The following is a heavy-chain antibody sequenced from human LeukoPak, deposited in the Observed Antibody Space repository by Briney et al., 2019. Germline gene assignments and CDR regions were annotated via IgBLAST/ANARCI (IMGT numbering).Heavy chain of an antibody. CDR1: GYTFTSYY. Sequence: ASVKVSCKASGYTFTSYYMHWVRQAPGQGLEWMGIINPSGGSTSYAQKFQSRVTMTRDTSTSTVYMELSSLRSEDTAVYYCARYGSGSYYKRTYYFDYWGQGTLVTVSS. D-gene: IGHD3-10*01. CDR3: ARYGSGSYYKRTYYFDY. V-gene: IGHV1-46*01. J-gene: IGHJ4*02. CDR2: INPSGGST.